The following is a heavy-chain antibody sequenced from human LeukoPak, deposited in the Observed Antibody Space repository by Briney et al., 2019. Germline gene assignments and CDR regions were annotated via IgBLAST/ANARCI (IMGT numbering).Heavy chain of an antibody. Sequence: GGSLRLSCAASGFTFSTYAMSWVRQAPGKGREWVSTVSTSSRSTYYADPVKGRFTSSRDNRKNPLHLQMNRLRAEDTAVYYCPKGLNRYGSGSYSHLDAFDIWGQGTLVTVSS. CDR2: VSTSSRST. J-gene: IGHJ3*02. V-gene: IGHV3-23*01. D-gene: IGHD3-10*01. CDR1: GFTFSTYA. CDR3: PKGLNRYGSGSYSHLDAFDI.